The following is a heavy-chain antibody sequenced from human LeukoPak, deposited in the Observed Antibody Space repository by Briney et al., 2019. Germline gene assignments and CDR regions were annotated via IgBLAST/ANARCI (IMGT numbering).Heavy chain of an antibody. CDR1: GGSISSYY. J-gene: IGHJ6*02. CDR2: IYYSGST. D-gene: IGHD6-19*01. Sequence: PSETLSLTCTVSGGSISSYYWSRIRQPPGKGLEWIGYIYYSGSTNYNPSLKSRVTISVDTSKNQFSLKLSSVTAADTAVYYCARHFDQWLARGYYYYGMDVWGQGTTVTVSS. CDR3: ARHFDQWLARGYYYYGMDV. V-gene: IGHV4-59*08.